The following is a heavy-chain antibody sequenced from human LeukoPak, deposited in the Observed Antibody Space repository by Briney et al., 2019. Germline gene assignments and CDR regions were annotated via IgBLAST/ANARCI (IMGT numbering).Heavy chain of an antibody. CDR2: IYYSGST. Sequence: PSETLSLTCAVSGASMNDYYWSWIRQSPGKGLEWIGYIYYSGSTTYNPSLKSRVTISVDTSKNQFSLKLTSVTAADTAVYYCARHNYYSNYGDWFDPWGQGTLVTVSS. D-gene: IGHD4-11*01. J-gene: IGHJ5*02. CDR3: ARHNYYSNYGDWFDP. V-gene: IGHV4-59*08. CDR1: GASMNDYY.